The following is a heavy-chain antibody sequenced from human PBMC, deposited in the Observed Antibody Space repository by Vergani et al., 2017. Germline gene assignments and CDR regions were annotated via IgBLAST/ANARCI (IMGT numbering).Heavy chain of an antibody. Sequence: QLQLQESGPGLVKPSETLSLICTVSGGSINPSSSFCGWIRQSPGKGLEWIGILNYVGRTYYIPSLQSRATVFVDTSKNQFSLNLTSVTAADTAVYYCARGRWDNWYFDLWGRGTLVTVSS. J-gene: IGHJ2*01. CDR2: LNYVGRT. V-gene: IGHV4-39*01. CDR1: GGSINPSSSF. CDR3: ARGRWDNWYFDL. D-gene: IGHD1-26*01.